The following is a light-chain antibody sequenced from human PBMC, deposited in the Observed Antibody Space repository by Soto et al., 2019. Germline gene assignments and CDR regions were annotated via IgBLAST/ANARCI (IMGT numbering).Light chain of an antibody. CDR1: SSNIGSNI. CDR2: SNN. CDR3: AAWDDSLYDVV. Sequence: QSVLTQPPSASETPGQRVTISCSGSSSNIGSNIVNWYQQLPGTAPKLLVYSNNQRPSGVPDRFSGSKSGTSASLAISGLQSEDEVDYYCAAWDDSLYDVVFGGGTKLTVL. J-gene: IGLJ3*02. V-gene: IGLV1-44*01.